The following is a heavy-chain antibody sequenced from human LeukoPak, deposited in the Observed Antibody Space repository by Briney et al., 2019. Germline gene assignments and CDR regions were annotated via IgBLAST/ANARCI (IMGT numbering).Heavy chain of an antibody. CDR1: GFTFSSYS. CDR3: AREATRGHYYFDY. J-gene: IGHJ4*02. D-gene: IGHD3-10*01. V-gene: IGHV3-48*02. Sequence: GGSLRLSCAASGFTFSSYSMNWVRQAPGKGLEWVSYVSSSSSTIYYADSVKGRFTISRDNAKNSLYLQMNSLRDEDTAVYYCAREATRGHYYFDYWGQGTLVTVSS. CDR2: VSSSSSTI.